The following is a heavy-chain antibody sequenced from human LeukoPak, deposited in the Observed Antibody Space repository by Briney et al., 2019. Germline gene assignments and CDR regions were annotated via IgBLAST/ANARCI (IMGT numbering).Heavy chain of an antibody. J-gene: IGHJ5*02. CDR1: GFTFSTYE. CDR3: ARYGSNPSKFDR. Sequence: DPGGSLRLSCAASGFTFSTYEMNWVRQARGKGLEWVSYISGSGSTINYADSVTGRFTISRDNAKISLYLQMKRLRAEDTAVYYCARYGSNPSKFDRWGQGTLVTVSS. D-gene: IGHD4-23*01. V-gene: IGHV3-48*03. CDR2: ISGSGSTI.